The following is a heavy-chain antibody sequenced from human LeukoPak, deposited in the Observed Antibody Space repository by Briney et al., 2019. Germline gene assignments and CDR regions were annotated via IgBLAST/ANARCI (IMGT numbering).Heavy chain of an antibody. CDR1: GYPFIGYY. CDR2: INPNSGGT. D-gene: IGHD4-17*01. Sequence: ASVKVSCKASGYPFIGYYMHWVRQAPGQGLEWMGWINPNSGGTNYAQKFQGRVTMTRDTSISTAYMELSRLRSDDTAVYYCRTDRYGDYGDYIDYWGQGTLVTVSS. V-gene: IGHV1-2*02. CDR3: RTDRYGDYGDYIDY. J-gene: IGHJ4*02.